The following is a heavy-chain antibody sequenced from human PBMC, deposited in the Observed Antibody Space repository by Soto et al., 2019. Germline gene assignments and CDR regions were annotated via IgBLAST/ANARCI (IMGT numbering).Heavy chain of an antibody. J-gene: IGHJ6*02. CDR3: ARAGDYGAGNYGMDV. V-gene: IGHV1-2*02. Sequence: QVQLVQSGAEVKKPGASVKVSCKASGYTFTGYYMHWVRQAPGQGLEWMGWINPNSGGTNYAQKFQGRVTMTRDTSISTAYMELSRLRSVDTAVYYCARAGDYGAGNYGMDVWGQGTTVTVSS. CDR1: GYTFTGYY. CDR2: INPNSGGT. D-gene: IGHD4-17*01.